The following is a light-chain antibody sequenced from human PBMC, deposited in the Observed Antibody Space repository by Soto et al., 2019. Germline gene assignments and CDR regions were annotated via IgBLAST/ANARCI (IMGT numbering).Light chain of an antibody. CDR3: HQYNNWPWT. J-gene: IGKJ1*01. CDR1: QRVSSH. CDR2: AAS. V-gene: IGKV3-15*01. Sequence: ETVITQSPVTLSVSPGDTATLSCRASQRVSSHLAWYQQKPGQAPRLLIYAASTRATGIPVRFSGSGSETEFTLTIRSLQSEDFALYSCHQYNNWPWTFGQGPKV.